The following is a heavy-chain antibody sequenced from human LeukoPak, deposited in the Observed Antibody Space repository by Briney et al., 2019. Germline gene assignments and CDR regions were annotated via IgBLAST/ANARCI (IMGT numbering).Heavy chain of an antibody. V-gene: IGHV3-30*18. D-gene: IGHD3-3*01. Sequence: PGGSLRLSCAASGFTFSSYAMSWVRQAPGKGLEWVAVISYDGSNKYYADSVKGRFTISRDNSKNTLYLQMNSLRAEDTAVYYCAKDGSIYYDFWSGPFDYWGQGTLVTVSS. CDR1: GFTFSSYA. J-gene: IGHJ4*02. CDR3: AKDGSIYYDFWSGPFDY. CDR2: ISYDGSNK.